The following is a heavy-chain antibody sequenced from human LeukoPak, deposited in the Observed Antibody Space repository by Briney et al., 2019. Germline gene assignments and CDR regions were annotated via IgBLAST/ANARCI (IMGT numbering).Heavy chain of an antibody. CDR1: GYTFTSYA. V-gene: IGHV1-3*01. CDR3: AREVVVVPAAIDDSYYYGMDV. Sequence: GASVKVSCKASGYTFTSYAMHWVRQAPGQRLEWMGWINAGNGSTKYSQKFQGRVTITRDTSASTAYMELSSLRSEDTAVYYCAREVVVVPAAIDDSYYYGMDVWGQGTTVTVSS. J-gene: IGHJ6*02. D-gene: IGHD2-2*01. CDR2: INAGNGST.